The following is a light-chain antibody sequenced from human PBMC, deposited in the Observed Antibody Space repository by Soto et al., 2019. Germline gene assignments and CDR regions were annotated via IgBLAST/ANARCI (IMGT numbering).Light chain of an antibody. J-gene: IGLJ3*02. CDR2: EVT. CDR1: SRDIGFFNY. Sequence: QSALTQPASVSGSPGQSITISCTGTSRDIGFFNYVSWYQQFPGNAPKLIIFEVTNRPSGVSNRFSASKSGNTASLTISGLQAEDGADYYCCSYAGSFTWVFGGGTKVTVL. V-gene: IGLV2-14*01. CDR3: CSYAGSFTWV.